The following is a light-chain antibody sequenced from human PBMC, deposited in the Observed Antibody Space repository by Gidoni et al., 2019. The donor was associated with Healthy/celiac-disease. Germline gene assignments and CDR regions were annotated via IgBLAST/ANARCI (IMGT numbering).Light chain of an antibody. J-gene: IGKJ2*01. CDR3: QQYNNWPPYT. CDR1: QSVSSN. V-gene: IGKV3-15*01. Sequence: EIVMTQSPATLSVSPGERATLSCRASQSVSSNLAWYQQKPGQAPRHLIYGASTRATGIPARFSGSGSGTEFTLTISSLQSEDFAVYYCQQYNNWPPYTFGQXTKLEIK. CDR2: GAS.